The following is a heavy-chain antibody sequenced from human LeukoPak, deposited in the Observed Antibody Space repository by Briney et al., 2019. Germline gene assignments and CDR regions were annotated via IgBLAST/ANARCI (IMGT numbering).Heavy chain of an antibody. J-gene: IGHJ4*02. CDR2: ISYDGSNK. D-gene: IGHD5-12*01. Sequence: PGGSLRRSCAASGFTFGSYAMHWVRQAPGKGLEWVAVISYDGSNKYYADSVKGRFTISRDNSKNTLYLQMNSLRAEDTAVYYCARDPVATINYFDYWGQGTLVTVSS. V-gene: IGHV3-30*04. CDR1: GFTFGSYA. CDR3: ARDPVATINYFDY.